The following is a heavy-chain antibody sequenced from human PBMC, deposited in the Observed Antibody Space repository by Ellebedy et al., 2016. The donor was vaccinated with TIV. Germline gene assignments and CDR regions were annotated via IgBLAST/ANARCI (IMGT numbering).Heavy chain of an antibody. V-gene: IGHV3-23*01. J-gene: IGHJ4*02. CDR3: AKDRTSGDGYWVFDN. D-gene: IGHD5-18*01. CDR2: IVGRGS. CDR1: GFTFSPYA. Sequence: GESLKISCAASGFTFSPYAMAWVRQAPGKGLEWVSGIVGRGSQKYADSVKGRFTISRDNSKRTVDLQMNGLRAEDTAIYFCAKDRTSGDGYWVFDNWGQGTLVSVSS.